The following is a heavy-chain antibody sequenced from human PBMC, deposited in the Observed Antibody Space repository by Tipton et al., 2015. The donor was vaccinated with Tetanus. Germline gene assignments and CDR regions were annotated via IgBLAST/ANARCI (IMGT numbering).Heavy chain of an antibody. Sequence: RSLRLSCAASGFRFSYSGMHWVRQAPGKGLEWVAVIPFDGRNERYADSVKGRFIISRDNSKNTLYLQMNSLRPEDTAVYYCAKEFKRATIRFFDSWGQGTQVTASS. CDR1: GFRFSYSG. V-gene: IGHV3-30*18. CDR3: AKEFKRATIRFFDS. CDR2: IPFDGRNE. J-gene: IGHJ4*02. D-gene: IGHD5-12*01.